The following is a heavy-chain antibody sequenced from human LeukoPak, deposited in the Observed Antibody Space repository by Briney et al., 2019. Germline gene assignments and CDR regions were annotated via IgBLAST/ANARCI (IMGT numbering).Heavy chain of an antibody. CDR2: ISAYNGNT. Sequence: ASVKASCKPSGYTSTSYGISWVRQAPGQGLEWMGWISAYNGNTNYAQKLQGRVTMTTDTSTSTAYMELRSLRSDDTAVYYCARGPETQYGGDYWGQGTLVTDSS. CDR3: ARGPETQYGGDY. CDR1: GYTSTSYG. V-gene: IGHV1-18*01. D-gene: IGHD4-23*01. J-gene: IGHJ4*02.